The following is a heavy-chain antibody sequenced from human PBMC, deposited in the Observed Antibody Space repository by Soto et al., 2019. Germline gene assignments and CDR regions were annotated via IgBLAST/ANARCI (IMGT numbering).Heavy chain of an antibody. CDR1: GGSFSGYY. D-gene: IGHD3-10*01. Sequence: SQTMSLTSAVYGGSFSGYYWSWIRQHPRKRLAAIQEITHSESTNYHTSLKSRVTISVDTAKKQFSLKLGSVTASDTAVYCCARGRPKDTYYYSSGSYFNGRSLDFWGQGTLVTVS. CDR2: ITHSEST. J-gene: IGHJ4*02. V-gene: IGHV4-34*01. CDR3: ARGRPKDTYYYSSGSYFNGRSLDF.